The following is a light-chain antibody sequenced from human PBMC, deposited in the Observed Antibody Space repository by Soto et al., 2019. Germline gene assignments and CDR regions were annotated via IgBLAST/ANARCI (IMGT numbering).Light chain of an antibody. CDR3: QQYASSSYP. CDR2: GAS. J-gene: IGKJ2*01. Sequence: EIVLTQSPGTLSLSPGDRATLSCRTSQSVSSSYLAWYQQKPGQAPRLLIYGASRRATGMPDRFSGSGSGTDFTLTISRLEPEDFAVYFCQQYASSSYPFGQGTKLEIK. V-gene: IGKV3-20*01. CDR1: QSVSSSY.